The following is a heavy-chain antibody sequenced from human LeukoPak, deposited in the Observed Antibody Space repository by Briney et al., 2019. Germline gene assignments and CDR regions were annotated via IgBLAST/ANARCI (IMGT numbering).Heavy chain of an antibody. CDR1: GFTFSSYW. J-gene: IGHJ4*02. V-gene: IGHV3-74*01. Sequence: GGSLRLSCAASGFTFSSYWMHWVRQAPGKGLVWVSRINSDGSSTSYADSVKGRFTISRDNAKNTLYLQMNSLRIEDTAVYYCGRGSVGFGELNYWGQGTLVTVSS. CDR3: GRGSVGFGELNY. D-gene: IGHD3-10*01. CDR2: INSDGSST.